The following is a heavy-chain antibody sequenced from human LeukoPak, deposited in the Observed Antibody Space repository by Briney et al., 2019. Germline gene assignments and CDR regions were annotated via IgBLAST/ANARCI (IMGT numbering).Heavy chain of an antibody. CDR2: TRYDGNNK. CDR3: AKGYGWEASYYYYYMDV. J-gene: IGHJ6*03. CDR1: GFTFSSYG. V-gene: IGHV3-30*02. Sequence: LSGGSLRLSCAASGFTFSSYGMHWVRQAPGKGLEWVAFTRYDGNNKYYADSVKGRFTIFRDNSRNTLYLQMNSLRTEDTAVYCCAKGYGWEASYYYYYMDVWGKGTTVTFSS. D-gene: IGHD1-26*01.